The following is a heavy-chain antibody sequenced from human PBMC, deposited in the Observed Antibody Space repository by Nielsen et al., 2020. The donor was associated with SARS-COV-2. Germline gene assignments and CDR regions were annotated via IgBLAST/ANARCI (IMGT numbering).Heavy chain of an antibody. CDR2: ISSSGSTI. Sequence: GGSLRLSCAASGFTFSDYYMSWIRRAPGKGLEWVSYISSSGSTIYYADSVKGRFTISRDNAKNSLYLQMNSLRAEDTAVYYCASGSGELLETYYFDYWGQGTLVTVSP. V-gene: IGHV3-11*04. CDR3: ASGSGELLETYYFDY. CDR1: GFTFSDYY. J-gene: IGHJ4*02. D-gene: IGHD1-26*01.